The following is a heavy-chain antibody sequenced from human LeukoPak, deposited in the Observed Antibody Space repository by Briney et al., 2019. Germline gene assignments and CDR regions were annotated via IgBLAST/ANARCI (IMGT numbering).Heavy chain of an antibody. Sequence: SETLSLTCTVSGGSISSYYWSWIRQPPGKGLEWIGYIYYSGSTNYNPSLKSRVTISVDTSKNQFSLKLGSVTAADTAVYYCARVPPPRDIVVVPAASEHYYYMDVWGKGTTVTVSS. CDR3: ARVPPPRDIVVVPAASEHYYYMDV. J-gene: IGHJ6*03. V-gene: IGHV4-59*12. CDR1: GGSISSYY. D-gene: IGHD2-2*01. CDR2: IYYSGST.